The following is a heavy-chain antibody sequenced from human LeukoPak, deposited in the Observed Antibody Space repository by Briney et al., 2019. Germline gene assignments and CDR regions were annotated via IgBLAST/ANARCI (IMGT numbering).Heavy chain of an antibody. D-gene: IGHD1-14*01. CDR2: LSSGGTT. Sequence: GGSLRLSCAASGFIIGNYAMSWVRQAPGKGLEWVSALSSGGTTYYADSVKGRFTISRDDSKSTLYLQMNSLRAEDTTVYYCAKDWASGNYFDYWGQGTLVTVSS. CDR3: AKDWASGNYFDY. CDR1: GFIIGNYA. J-gene: IGHJ4*02. V-gene: IGHV3-23*01.